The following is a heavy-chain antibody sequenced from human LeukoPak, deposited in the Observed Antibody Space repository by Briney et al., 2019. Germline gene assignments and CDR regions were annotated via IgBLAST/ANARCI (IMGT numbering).Heavy chain of an antibody. CDR2: IYHSGST. J-gene: IGHJ4*02. D-gene: IGHD3-22*01. CDR3: ARGRYYDSSGCDHFDY. Sequence: PSETLSLTCAVSGGSISSGGYSWSWIRQPPGKGLEWIGYIYHSGSTYYNPSLKSRVTISVDRSKNQFSLKLSSVTAADTAVYYCARGRYYDSSGCDHFDYWGQGTLVTVSS. CDR1: GGSISSGGYS. V-gene: IGHV4-30-2*01.